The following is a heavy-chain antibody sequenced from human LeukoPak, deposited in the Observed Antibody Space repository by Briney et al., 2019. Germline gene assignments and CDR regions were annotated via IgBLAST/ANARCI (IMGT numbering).Heavy chain of an antibody. CDR3: ARGGAAIVRGVEGDY. V-gene: IGHV3-30*04. J-gene: IGHJ4*02. CDR1: GFTFSSYA. D-gene: IGHD3-10*01. CDR2: ISYDGSNK. Sequence: GGSLRLSCAASGFTFSSYAMHWVRQAPGKGLEWVAVISYDGSNKYYADSVKGRFTISRDNSKNTLYLQMNSLRAEDTAVYYCARGGAAIVRGVEGDYWGQGTLVTVSS.